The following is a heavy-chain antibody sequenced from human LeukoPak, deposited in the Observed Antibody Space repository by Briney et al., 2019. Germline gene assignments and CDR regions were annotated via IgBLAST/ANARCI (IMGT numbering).Heavy chain of an antibody. CDR1: GFTFSSYS. V-gene: IGHV3-21*01. D-gene: IGHD5-18*01. CDR3: ARDDSYGNYMDV. J-gene: IGHJ6*03. CDR2: ISSSSSYI. Sequence: GGSLALSCAASGFTFSSYSMNWVRQAPGKGLEWVSSISSSSSYIYYADSVKGRFTISRDNAKNSLYLQMNSLRAEDTAVYYCARDDSYGNYMDVWGKGTTVTVSS.